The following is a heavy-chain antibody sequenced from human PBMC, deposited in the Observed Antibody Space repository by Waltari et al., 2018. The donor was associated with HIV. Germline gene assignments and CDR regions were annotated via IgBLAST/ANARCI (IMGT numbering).Heavy chain of an antibody. J-gene: IGHJ6*02. D-gene: IGHD1-26*01. CDR3: SRPSGTLHSYGMDV. Sequence: EVQLVESGGGLVQPGRSLRLSCRGSGFTFADSGMDGLRQATGKGLEWVGFITSETYGGTAEYAASVTGRFVISREDSKSIAYLQMNSLEIEDTGVYYCSRPSGTLHSYGMDVWGQGTTVTVSS. CDR1: GFTFADSG. CDR2: ITSETYGGTA. V-gene: IGHV3-49*03.